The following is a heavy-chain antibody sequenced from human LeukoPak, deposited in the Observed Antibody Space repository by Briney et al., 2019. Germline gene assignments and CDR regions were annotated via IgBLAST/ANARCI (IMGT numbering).Heavy chain of an antibody. CDR2: IYHSGST. CDR1: GYSISSGYY. CDR3: ARPRSSSAYYYYYVDV. Sequence: SETLSLTCTVSGYSISSGYYWGWIRQPPGKGLEWIGSIYHSGSTYYNPSLKSRVTISVDTSKNQFSLKLSSVTAADTAVYYCARPRSSSAYYYYYVDVWGKGTTVTVSS. V-gene: IGHV4-38-2*02. D-gene: IGHD6-19*01. J-gene: IGHJ6*03.